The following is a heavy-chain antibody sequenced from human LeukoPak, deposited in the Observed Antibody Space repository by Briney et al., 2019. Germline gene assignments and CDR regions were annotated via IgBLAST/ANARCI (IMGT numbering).Heavy chain of an antibody. V-gene: IGHV4-61*02. CDR2: IYTSGST. CDR3: ARDGGGCVHP. D-gene: IGHD2-21*01. J-gene: IGHJ5*02. Sequence: SQTLSLSRAVSGCSFSSGGLYWSCIRQPAGQGLEWIGRIYTSGSTNYNPSLKSRVTISVDTSKNQFSLKLSSVTAADTAVYYCARDGGGCVHPWGQGTLVTVSS. CDR1: GCSFSSGGLY.